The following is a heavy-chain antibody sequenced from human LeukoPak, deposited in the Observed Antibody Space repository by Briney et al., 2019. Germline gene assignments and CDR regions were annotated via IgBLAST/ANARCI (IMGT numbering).Heavy chain of an antibody. D-gene: IGHD1-1*01. CDR2: ISSSSSTI. CDR1: GFTFSSYS. CDR3: ARETGTSIDY. Sequence: GGSLRLSCAASGFTFSSYSMNWVRQAPGKGLEWVSYISSSSSTIYYADSVKGRFTISRDNAKNSLYLQMSSLRAEDTAVYYCARETGTSIDYWGQGTLVTVSS. J-gene: IGHJ4*02. V-gene: IGHV3-48*01.